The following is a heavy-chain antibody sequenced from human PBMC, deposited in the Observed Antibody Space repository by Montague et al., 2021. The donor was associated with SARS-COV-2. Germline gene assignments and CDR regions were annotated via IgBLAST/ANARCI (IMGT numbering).Heavy chain of an antibody. CDR3: AVGYGGSTYYYGMDV. V-gene: IGHV4-39*07. Sequence: SETLSLTCTVSGGSISSSSYYWGWIRQPPGKGLEWIGSIYYSGSTYYNPSLKSRVTISVDTSKNQFSLKLSSVTAADTAVYHCAVGYGGSTYYYGMDVWGQGTTVTVSS. D-gene: IGHD3-16*01. CDR2: IYYSGST. CDR1: GGSISSSSYY. J-gene: IGHJ6*02.